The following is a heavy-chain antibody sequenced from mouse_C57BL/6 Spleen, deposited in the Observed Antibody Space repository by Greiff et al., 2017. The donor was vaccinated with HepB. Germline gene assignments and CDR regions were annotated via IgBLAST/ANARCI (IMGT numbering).Heavy chain of an antibody. J-gene: IGHJ3*01. D-gene: IGHD2-5*01. V-gene: IGHV1-55*01. Sequence: VQLQQSGAELVKPGASVKMSCKASGYTFTSYWITWVKQRPGQGLEWIGDIYPGSGSTNYNEKFKSKATLTVDTSSSTAYMQLSSLTSEDSAVYYCARTAYCSNYDAGFAYWGQGTLVTVSA. CDR2: IYPGSGST. CDR3: ARTAYCSNYDAGFAY. CDR1: GYTFTSYW.